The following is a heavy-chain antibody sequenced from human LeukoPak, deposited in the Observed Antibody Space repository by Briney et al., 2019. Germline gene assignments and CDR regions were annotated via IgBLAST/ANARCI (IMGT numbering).Heavy chain of an antibody. CDR2: ISSSSDSI. CDR1: EFTFSAYR. Sequence: GGSLRLSCVVSEFTFSAYRMIWVRQAPGKGLEWVSSISSSSDSISYADSVKGRFTVSRDNAKNSMYLLMSSLRAEDTAVYYCARDRTVYDFWSGYFVDYWGQGTLVTVSS. V-gene: IGHV3-21*01. J-gene: IGHJ4*02. CDR3: ARDRTVYDFWSGYFVDY. D-gene: IGHD3-3*01.